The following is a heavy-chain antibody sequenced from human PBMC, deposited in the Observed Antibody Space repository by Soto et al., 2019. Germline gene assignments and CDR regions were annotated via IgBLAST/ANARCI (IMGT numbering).Heavy chain of an antibody. CDR2: IIPIFGTA. D-gene: IGHD6-13*01. J-gene: IGHJ3*02. CDR1: GGTFSSYA. CDR3: ARDQAAALDAFDI. V-gene: IGHV1-69*13. Sequence: SVKVSCKASGGTFSSYAISWVRQAPGQGLEWMGGIIPIFGTANYAQKFQGRVTITADESTSTAYMELSSLRSEDTAVYYCARDQAAALDAFDIWGQGTMVTVSS.